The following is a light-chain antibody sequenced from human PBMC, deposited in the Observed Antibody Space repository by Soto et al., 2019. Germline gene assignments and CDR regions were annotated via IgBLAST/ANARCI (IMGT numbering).Light chain of an antibody. Sequence: DIKMTQSPSSLSASVGDRVTITCQASQDINNYLNWYQQKPGQAPKLLIYDASGLEVGVPSRFSGSGSGTEFTLTIGGLQPDDFATYYCQQFNSYPITFGQGTRLEIK. CDR1: QDINNY. V-gene: IGKV1-33*01. J-gene: IGKJ5*01. CDR3: QQFNSYPIT. CDR2: DAS.